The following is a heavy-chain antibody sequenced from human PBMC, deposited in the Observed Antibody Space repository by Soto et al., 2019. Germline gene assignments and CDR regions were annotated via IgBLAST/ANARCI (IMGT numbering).Heavy chain of an antibody. J-gene: IGHJ4*02. D-gene: IGHD1-26*01. CDR3: ARRGSGSYYDY. Sequence: EVQLLESGGGLVQPGGSLRLYYAASRFTFSSYAMRWVRQAPVKGLEWVSAISGSGGSTYYADSVKGRFTISRDNSKNTLYLQMNSLRAEDTAVYYCARRGSGSYYDYWGQGTLVTVSS. CDR2: ISGSGGST. CDR1: RFTFSSYA. V-gene: IGHV3-23*01.